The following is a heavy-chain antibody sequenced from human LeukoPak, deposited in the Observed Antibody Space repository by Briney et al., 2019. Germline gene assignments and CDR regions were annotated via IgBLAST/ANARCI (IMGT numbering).Heavy chain of an antibody. V-gene: IGHV4-59*01. Sequence: SETLSLTCTVSGGSISSYYWSWIRQPPGKGLEWIGYIYYSGSTNYNPSLKSRVTISVDTSKNQFSLKLSSVTAADTAVYYYARGHFRNGYSYGYNWFDPWGQGTLVTVSS. CDR3: ARGHFRNGYSYGYNWFDP. CDR1: GGSISSYY. CDR2: IYYSGST. J-gene: IGHJ5*02. D-gene: IGHD5-18*01.